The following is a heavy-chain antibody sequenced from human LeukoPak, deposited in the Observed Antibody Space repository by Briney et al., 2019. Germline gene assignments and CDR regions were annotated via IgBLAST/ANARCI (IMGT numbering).Heavy chain of an antibody. CDR3: AKGRGYSGYDSYYYYGMDV. CDR1: GFTFSSYG. J-gene: IGHJ6*02. CDR2: ISYDGSNK. V-gene: IGHV3-30*18. D-gene: IGHD5-12*01. Sequence: PGGSLRLSCAASGFTFSSYGMHWVRQAPGKGLEWVAVISYDGSNKYYADSVKGRFTISRDNSKNTLYLQMNSLRAEDTAVYYCAKGRGYSGYDSYYYYGMDVWGQGTTVTVFS.